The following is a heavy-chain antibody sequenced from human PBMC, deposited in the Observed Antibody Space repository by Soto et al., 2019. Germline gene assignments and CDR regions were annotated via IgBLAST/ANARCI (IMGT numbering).Heavy chain of an antibody. J-gene: IGHJ4*02. V-gene: IGHV4-34*01. CDR3: ARVGPMITGIPGRNYYFDY. CDR2: INHSGST. Sequence: QVQLQQWGAGLLKPSETLSLTCAVYGGSFSGYYWSWIRQPPGKGLEWIGEINHSGSTNYNPSLKSRVTIAVDTSKNQFSLKLSSVTAADTAVYYCARVGPMITGIPGRNYYFDYWGQGTLVTVSS. CDR1: GGSFSGYY. D-gene: IGHD1-20*01.